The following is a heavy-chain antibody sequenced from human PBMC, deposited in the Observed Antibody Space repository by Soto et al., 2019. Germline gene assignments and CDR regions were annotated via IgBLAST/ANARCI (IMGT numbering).Heavy chain of an antibody. D-gene: IGHD2-8*01. CDR1: GESFSGYY. V-gene: IGHV4-34*01. Sequence: QVQLQQWGAGLLKPSETLSLTCAVYGESFSGYYWSWIRQPPGKGLEWIGEINHSGSSNYNPSLKSRVTISVDTSKNQFSLKLSSVTAADTAVYYCARGGRGYCTNGVCSFFDYWGQGTLVTVSS. J-gene: IGHJ4*02. CDR2: INHSGSS. CDR3: ARGGRGYCTNGVCSFFDY.